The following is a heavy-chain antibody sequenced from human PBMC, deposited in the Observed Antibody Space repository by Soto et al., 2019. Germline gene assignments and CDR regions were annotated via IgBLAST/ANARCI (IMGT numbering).Heavy chain of an antibody. D-gene: IGHD6-13*01. CDR1: GGSISSYY. Sequence: PSETLSLTCTVSGGSISSYYWSWIRQPPGKGLEWIGYNYYSGSTNYNPSLKSRVTISVDKSKNQFSLKLSSVTAADTAVYYCARSLAAADYFDYWGQGTLVNVSS. CDR2: NYYSGST. CDR3: ARSLAAADYFDY. J-gene: IGHJ4*02. V-gene: IGHV4-59*12.